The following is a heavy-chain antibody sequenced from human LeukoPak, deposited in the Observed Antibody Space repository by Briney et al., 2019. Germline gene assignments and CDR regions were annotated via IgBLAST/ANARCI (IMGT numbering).Heavy chain of an antibody. J-gene: IGHJ6*03. CDR2: IIPIFGTA. CDR3: ASPPVPQAAAITPGYFYYYMDV. Sequence: VASVKVSCKASGYTFTSYDINWVRQATGQGLEWMGGIIPIFGTANYAQKFQGRVTVTADKSSTTVYMELSSLRSEDTAVYYCASPPVPQAAAITPGYFYYYMDVWGKGTTVTVSS. CDR1: GYTFTSYD. D-gene: IGHD6-13*01. V-gene: IGHV1-69*06.